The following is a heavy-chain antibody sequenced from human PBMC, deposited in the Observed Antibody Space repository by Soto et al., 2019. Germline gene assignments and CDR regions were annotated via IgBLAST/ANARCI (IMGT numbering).Heavy chain of an antibody. V-gene: IGHV4-59*13. Sequence: SETLSLTCTISGGSFGTNYWSWIRQDPGKGLEWIGYTYHTGSTKYNPSLKSRATVSVDTSKNQFSLTLNSAAAADTAVYYCATDSAGRGPFDPWGQGILVTVSS. J-gene: IGHJ5*02. D-gene: IGHD3-10*01. CDR1: GGSFGTNY. CDR2: TYHTGST. CDR3: ATDSAGRGPFDP.